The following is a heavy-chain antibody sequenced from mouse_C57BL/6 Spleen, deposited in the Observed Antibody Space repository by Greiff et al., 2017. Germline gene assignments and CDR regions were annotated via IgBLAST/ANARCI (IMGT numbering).Heavy chain of an antibody. CDR3: ASPRGMGDGYAMDD. CDR2: IWGDGST. CDR1: GFSLTSYG. V-gene: IGHV2-3*01. D-gene: IGHD2-10*02. J-gene: IGHJ4*01. Sequence: VQRVESGPGLVAPSQSLSITCTVSGFSLTSYGVSWVRQPPGKGLEWLGVIWGDGSTNSPSALISRLCIRKENSKSQVFLKLNSLQTDDRATCYCASPRGMGDGYAMDDWGQGTTVSVSS.